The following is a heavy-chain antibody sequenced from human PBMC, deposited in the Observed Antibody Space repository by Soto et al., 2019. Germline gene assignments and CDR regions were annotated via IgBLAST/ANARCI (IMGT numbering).Heavy chain of an antibody. Sequence: GGSLRLSCAASGFTFSSYSMNWVRQAPGKGLEWVSYISSSSSTIYYADSVKGRFTISRDNAKNSLYLQMNSLRAEDTAVYYCARPALWFGEFSPSDYWGQGTLVTVSS. CDR2: ISSSSSTI. J-gene: IGHJ4*02. V-gene: IGHV3-48*01. D-gene: IGHD3-10*01. CDR3: ARPALWFGEFSPSDY. CDR1: GFTFSSYS.